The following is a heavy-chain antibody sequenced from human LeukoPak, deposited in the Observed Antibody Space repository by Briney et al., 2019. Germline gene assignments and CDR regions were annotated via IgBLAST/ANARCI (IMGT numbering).Heavy chain of an antibody. D-gene: IGHD2-2*01. Sequence: VASVKVSCKASGGTFSSYAISWVRQAPGQGLEWMGGIIPIFGTANYAQKFQGRVTITADESTSTAYMELSSLRSEDTAVYYCARGRSGTSLYYYYYYMDVWGKGTTVTISS. CDR1: GGTFSSYA. V-gene: IGHV1-69*13. CDR3: ARGRSGTSLYYYYYYMDV. J-gene: IGHJ6*03. CDR2: IIPIFGTA.